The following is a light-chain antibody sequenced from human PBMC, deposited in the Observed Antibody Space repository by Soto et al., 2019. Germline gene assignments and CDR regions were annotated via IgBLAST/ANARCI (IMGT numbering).Light chain of an antibody. CDR3: QQYNNWPLT. Sequence: EMVLTQSPDTLSLSPGERATLSCKASQSVSSNLAWYQQKPGQAPRLLIYGASTRATGIPARFSGSGSGTEFTLTISSLQSEDFAVYYCQQYNNWPLTFGGGTKVDIK. V-gene: IGKV3-15*01. CDR2: GAS. CDR1: QSVSSN. J-gene: IGKJ4*01.